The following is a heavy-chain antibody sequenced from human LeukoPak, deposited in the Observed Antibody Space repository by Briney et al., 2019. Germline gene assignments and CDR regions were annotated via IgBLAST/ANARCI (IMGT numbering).Heavy chain of an antibody. CDR2: IIPILGIA. CDR3: ARYYDSSGYYDDY. V-gene: IGHV1-69*04. D-gene: IGHD3-22*01. CDR1: GGTFSSYA. Sequence: ASVKVSCKASGGTFSSYAISWVRQAPGQGLEWMGRIIPILGIANYAQKFQGRVTITADKSTSTAYMELSSLRSEDTAVYYCARYYDSSGYYDDYWGQGTLVTVSS. J-gene: IGHJ4*02.